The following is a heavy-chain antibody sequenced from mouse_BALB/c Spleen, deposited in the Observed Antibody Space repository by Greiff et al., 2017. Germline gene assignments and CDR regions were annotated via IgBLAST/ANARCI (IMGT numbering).Heavy chain of an antibody. CDR1: GYTFTSYW. J-gene: IGHJ2*01. CDR2: INPSTGYT. V-gene: IGHV1-7*01. D-gene: IGHD2-2*01. CDR3: ARFGYALYFDY. Sequence: VQLQQSGAELAKPGASVKMSCKASGYTFTSYWMHWVKQRPGQGLEWIGYINPSTGYTEYNQKFKDKATLTADKSSSTAYMQLSSLTSEDSAVYYCARFGYALYFDYWGQGTTLTDSS.